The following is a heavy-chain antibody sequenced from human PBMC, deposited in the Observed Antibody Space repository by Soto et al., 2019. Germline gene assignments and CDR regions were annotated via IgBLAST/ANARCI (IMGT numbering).Heavy chain of an antibody. CDR1: GFTFSSYA. J-gene: IGHJ6*02. D-gene: IGHD4-4*01. V-gene: IGHV3-23*01. CDR2: ISGSGGST. CDR3: AKVNYSTPKDFLYYYYGMDV. Sequence: PGGSLRLSCAASGFTFSSYAMSWVRQAPGKGLEWVSAISGSGGSTYYADSVKGRFTISRDNSKNTLYLQMNSLRAEDTAVYYCAKVNYSTPKDFLYYYYGMDVWGQGTTVTVSS.